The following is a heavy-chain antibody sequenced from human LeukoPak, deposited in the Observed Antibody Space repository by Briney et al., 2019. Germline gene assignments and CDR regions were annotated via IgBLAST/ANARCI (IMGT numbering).Heavy chain of an antibody. D-gene: IGHD2-15*01. CDR2: IYCSGST. V-gene: IGHV4-59*08. CDR1: GGSISSYY. CDR3: ARAPGRIFFRFDY. Sequence: SETLSLTCTVSGGSISSYYWSWIRQPPGKGLEWIGYIYCSGSTNYNPSLKSRVTISVDTSKNQFSLKLSSVTAADTAVYYCARAPGRIFFRFDYWGQGTLVTVSS. J-gene: IGHJ4*02.